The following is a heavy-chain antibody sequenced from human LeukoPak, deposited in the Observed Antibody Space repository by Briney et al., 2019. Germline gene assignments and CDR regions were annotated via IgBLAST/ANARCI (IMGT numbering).Heavy chain of an antibody. V-gene: IGHV3-7*01. CDR2: IKQDGGEK. J-gene: IGHJ3*02. CDR3: ARDAFSRISVFGVVSDAFDI. CDR1: GFTFSSYW. D-gene: IGHD3-3*01. Sequence: GGSLRLSCAASGFTFSSYWMSWVRQAPGKGPEWVANIKQDGGEKYYVDPVKGRFTISRDNAKSPLYLQMNSLRAEDTAVYYCARDAFSRISVFGVVSDAFDIWGQGTMVTVSS.